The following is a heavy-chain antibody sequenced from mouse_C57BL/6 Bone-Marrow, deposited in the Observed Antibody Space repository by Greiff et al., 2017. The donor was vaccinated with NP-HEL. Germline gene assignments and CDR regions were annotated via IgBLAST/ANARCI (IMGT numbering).Heavy chain of an antibody. CDR1: GYTFTSYW. Sequence: QVQLQQPGAELVRPGTSVKLSCKASGYTFTSYWMHWVKQRPGQGLEWIGVLDPSDSYTNSNQQFTGKATLTVDTSSSTAFMQLSSLPSEDSAFYYCARPRHYYGSSYGFAYWGQGTLVTVSA. V-gene: IGHV1-59*01. CDR2: LDPSDSYT. CDR3: ARPRHYYGSSYGFAY. J-gene: IGHJ3*01. D-gene: IGHD1-1*01.